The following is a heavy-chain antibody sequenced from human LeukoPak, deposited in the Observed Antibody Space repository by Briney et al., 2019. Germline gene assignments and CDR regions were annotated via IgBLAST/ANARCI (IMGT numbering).Heavy chain of an antibody. CDR1: GDIVSGHSRS. CDR2: TYYRSKWYT. CDR3: ARLYGSGGQFEW. D-gene: IGHD3-10*01. V-gene: IGHV6-1*01. Sequence: SQTLSLTCAISGDIVSGHSRSWNWNTQSPSRGLEWLGRTYYRSKWYTDYAGSVRSRITINSKTSNNKFYLQLNSVSPEDTAVYYCARLYGSGGQFEWWGQGTLVTVSS. J-gene: IGHJ4*02.